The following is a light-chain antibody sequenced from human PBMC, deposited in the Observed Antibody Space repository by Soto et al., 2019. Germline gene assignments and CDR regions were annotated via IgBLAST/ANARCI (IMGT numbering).Light chain of an antibody. Sequence: QSVLTQPPSASGTPGQRVTISCSGTNSNIGSNPVNWYQQLPGTAPKLLIYSDDQRPSGVPDRFSGSKSVTSASLAISGLQSEDEADYYCEAWDHSLNGYVFGIGTKVTV. CDR1: NSNIGSNP. CDR3: EAWDHSLNGYV. CDR2: SDD. V-gene: IGLV1-44*01. J-gene: IGLJ1*01.